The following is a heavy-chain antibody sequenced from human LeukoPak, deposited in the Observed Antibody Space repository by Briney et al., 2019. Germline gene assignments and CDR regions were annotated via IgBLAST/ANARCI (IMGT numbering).Heavy chain of an antibody. Sequence: GGPLRLSCAASGLTVRRNELSWVRPAPREGLEGVSSFRGGSTYYAESRKGRFTISRDNSKNTLSLQMNSLRAEDTAVYYCAKPGSSRGIAGRRPTKYYFDYWGQGTLVTVSS. CDR1: GLTVRRNE. CDR2: FRGGST. D-gene: IGHD6-6*01. J-gene: IGHJ4*02. V-gene: IGHV3-38-3*01. CDR3: AKPGSSRGIAGRRPTKYYFDY.